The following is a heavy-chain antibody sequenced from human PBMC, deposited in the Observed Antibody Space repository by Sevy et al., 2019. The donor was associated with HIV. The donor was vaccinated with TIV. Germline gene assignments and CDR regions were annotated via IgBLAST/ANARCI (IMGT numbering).Heavy chain of an antibody. CDR2: MNPNSGNT. J-gene: IGHJ6*02. D-gene: IGHD6-13*01. Sequence: ASVKVSCKASGYTFTSYDINWVRQATGQGLEWMGWMNPNSGNTGYAQKFQGRVTMTRNTSISTAYMELSSLRSEDTAVYYWARGEEQQLVEGDMDVWGQGTTVTVSS. V-gene: IGHV1-8*01. CDR1: GYTFTSYD. CDR3: ARGEEQQLVEGDMDV.